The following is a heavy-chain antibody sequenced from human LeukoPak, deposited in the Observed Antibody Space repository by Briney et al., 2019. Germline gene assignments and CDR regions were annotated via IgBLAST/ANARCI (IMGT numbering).Heavy chain of an antibody. CDR1: GFTFSSYA. CDR2: ISGSGGST. J-gene: IGHJ4*02. Sequence: GGSLRLSCAASGFTFSSYAMNWVRQAPGKGLEWVSAISGSGGSTYYADSVKGRFTISRDNSKNTLYLQMNSLRAEDTAVYYCAKMSYGSGSYYFDYWGQGTLVTVSS. CDR3: AKMSYGSGSYYFDY. V-gene: IGHV3-23*01. D-gene: IGHD3-10*01.